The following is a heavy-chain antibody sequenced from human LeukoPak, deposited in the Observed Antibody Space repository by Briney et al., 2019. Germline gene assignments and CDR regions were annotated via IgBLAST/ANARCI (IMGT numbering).Heavy chain of an antibody. CDR1: GYTFTSYD. D-gene: IGHD4-23*01. V-gene: IGHV1-8*03. Sequence: ASVKVSCKASGYTFTSYDINWVRQATGQGLEWMGWMNPNSGNTGYAQKFQGRVTITTDESTSTAYMELSSLRSEDTAVYYCARGPMVVTNTPFDYWGQGTLVTVSS. CDR2: MNPNSGNT. J-gene: IGHJ4*02. CDR3: ARGPMVVTNTPFDY.